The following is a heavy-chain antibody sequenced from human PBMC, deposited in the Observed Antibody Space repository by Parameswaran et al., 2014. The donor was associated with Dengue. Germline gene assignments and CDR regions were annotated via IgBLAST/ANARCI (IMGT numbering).Heavy chain of an antibody. V-gene: IGHV4-61*06. CDR2: IYYSGST. CDR3: AGIRNYYYGMDV. J-gene: IGHJ6*02. D-gene: IGHD4-17*01. Sequence: PGKGLEWIGYIYYSGSTNYNPSLKSRVTISVDTSKNQFSLKLSSVTAADTAVYYCAGIRNYYYGMDVWGQGTTVTVSS.